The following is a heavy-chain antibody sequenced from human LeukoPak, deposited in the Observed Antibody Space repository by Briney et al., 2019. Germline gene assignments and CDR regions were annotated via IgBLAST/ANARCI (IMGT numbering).Heavy chain of an antibody. D-gene: IGHD3-10*01. Sequence: GGSLRLSCAASGFSVTNKYMSWVRQAPGKELECFCVIYSGGSTHYADSVKGRFTISRHNSKNTLYLQMNSLRADDTAVYYCARSNGSGNYHPFDDWGQGTLVTVSS. CDR1: GFSVTNKY. V-gene: IGHV3-53*04. CDR2: IYSGGST. CDR3: ARSNGSGNYHPFDD. J-gene: IGHJ4*02.